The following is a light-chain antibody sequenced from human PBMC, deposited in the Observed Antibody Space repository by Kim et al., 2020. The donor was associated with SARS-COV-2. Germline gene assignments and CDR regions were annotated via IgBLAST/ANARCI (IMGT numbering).Light chain of an antibody. Sequence: GQSVTISGTGSRGDVGGYNYVSWYQHPPGKAPKLIIYDVSKWPSGVPDRFSGSKSGNTASLTISGLQAEDEADYYCCSYAGSYTWVFGGGTQLTVL. CDR1: RGDVGGYNY. CDR2: DVS. V-gene: IGLV2-11*01. CDR3: CSYAGSYTWV. J-gene: IGLJ3*02.